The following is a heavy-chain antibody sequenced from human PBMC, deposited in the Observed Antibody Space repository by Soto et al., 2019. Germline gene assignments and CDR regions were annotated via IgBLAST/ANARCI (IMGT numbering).Heavy chain of an antibody. CDR2: IYWDDDK. CDR3: AHRPIRDGYNPGGDYYYYYGMDV. J-gene: IGHJ6*02. CDR1: GFSLSTSGVG. D-gene: IGHD3-16*01. V-gene: IGHV2-5*02. Sequence: QITLKESGPTLVKPTQTLTLTCTFSGFSLSTSGVGVGWIRQPPGKALEWLALIYWDDDKRYSPSLKSRLTITKDTPKNQAVLTMTNMDPVDTATYYCAHRPIRDGYNPGGDYYYYYGMDVWGQGTTVTVSS.